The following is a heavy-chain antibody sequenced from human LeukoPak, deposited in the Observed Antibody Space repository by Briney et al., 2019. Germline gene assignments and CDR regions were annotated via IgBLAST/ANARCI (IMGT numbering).Heavy chain of an antibody. V-gene: IGHV3-23*01. CDR3: AKDSRHLSSTRGGLKESRGGFSDY. CDR1: GFTFSSHG. Sequence: GGSLRLSCVASGFTFSSHGMNWVRQAPGKGLEWVSGITSGTRIYYADSVKGRFAISRDNSKNTMYLQMNSLRAEDTAVYYCAKDSRHLSSTRGGLKESRGGFSDYWGQGTLVTVSS. CDR2: ITSGTRI. D-gene: IGHD6-13*01. J-gene: IGHJ4*02.